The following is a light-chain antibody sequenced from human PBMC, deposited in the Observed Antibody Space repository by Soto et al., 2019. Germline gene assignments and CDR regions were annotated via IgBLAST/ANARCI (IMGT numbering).Light chain of an antibody. CDR2: TSC. Sequence: IHMTQSPSSLSASVGDRVTITCRASQRITTYLNWYQQKPGEAPKLLISTSCTLQRGVPSRFSGSGYGTDFTLTITSLQPADFATYFCQQTYSTPYTFGQGTQLEFK. CDR3: QQTYSTPYT. J-gene: IGKJ2*01. V-gene: IGKV1-39*01. CDR1: QRITTY.